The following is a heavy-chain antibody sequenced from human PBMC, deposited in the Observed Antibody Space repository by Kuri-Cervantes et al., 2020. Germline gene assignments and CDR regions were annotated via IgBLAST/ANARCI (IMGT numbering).Heavy chain of an antibody. CDR1: GGSISSSSYY. D-gene: IGHD5-18*01. Sequence: SETLSLTCTVSGGSISSSSYYWGWIRQPPGKGLEWIGSIYYSRSTNYNPSLKSRVTISVDTSKNQFSLKQSSVTAADTAVYYCARAESGYSYGNFDYRGQGTLVTVSS. V-gene: IGHV4-39*07. CDR2: IYYSRST. J-gene: IGHJ4*02. CDR3: ARAESGYSYGNFDY.